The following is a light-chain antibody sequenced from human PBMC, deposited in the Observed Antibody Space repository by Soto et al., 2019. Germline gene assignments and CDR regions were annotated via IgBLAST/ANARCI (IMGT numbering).Light chain of an antibody. V-gene: IGLV2-23*01. CDR1: SSDVGSYNL. J-gene: IGLJ2*01. Sequence: QSALTQPASVSGSPGQSITISCTGTSSDVGSYNLVSWYQQHPGKAPKLMIYRFSGSKSGNTASLTISGLQAEDEADYYCCSYAGSSTHVVFGGGTKLTVL. CDR3: CSYAGSSTHVV.